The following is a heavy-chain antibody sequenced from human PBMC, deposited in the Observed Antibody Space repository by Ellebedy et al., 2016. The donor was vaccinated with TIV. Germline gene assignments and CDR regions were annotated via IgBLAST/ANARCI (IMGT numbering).Heavy chain of an antibody. J-gene: IGHJ6*02. CDR2: IIPIFGTA. D-gene: IGHD2-2*02. CDR1: GGTFSSYA. Sequence: ASVKISCKASGGTFSSYAISWVRQAPGQGLEWMGGIIPIFGTANYEQKFQGRVTITADESTSKAYMELSSLRSEDTAVYYCAREGAGCSSTSCYTHDGMDVWGQGTTVTVSS. CDR3: AREGAGCSSTSCYTHDGMDV. V-gene: IGHV1-69*13.